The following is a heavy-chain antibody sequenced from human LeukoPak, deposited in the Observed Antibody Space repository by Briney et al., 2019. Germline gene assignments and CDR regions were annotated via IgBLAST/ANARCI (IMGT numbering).Heavy chain of an antibody. J-gene: IGHJ4*02. CDR1: GFTFNIYS. V-gene: IGHV3-48*01. Sequence: GGSLRLSCAASGFTFNIYSMNWARRAPGKGLEWISYITASSNTIYYADSVKGRFTISRDNAKNSLYLQMNSLRAEDTAVYYCAKDSPHDYVWANYKLGWFFDYWGQGTLVTVSS. CDR3: AKDSPHDYVWANYKLGWFFDY. D-gene: IGHD3-16*01. CDR2: ITASSNTI.